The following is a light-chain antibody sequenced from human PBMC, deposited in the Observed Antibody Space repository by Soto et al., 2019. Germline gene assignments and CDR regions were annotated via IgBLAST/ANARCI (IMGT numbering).Light chain of an antibody. CDR3: QPFNTYPLS. CDR2: DAS. CDR1: QGISSA. Sequence: AIQLTQSPSSLSASVGDRVTITCRASQGISSALAWYHQKPGKPPKLLIYDASTLESGVPSRFSGSGSGTDFTLTISGLQPEDFATYDCQPFNTYPLSYGPGTKVDIK. V-gene: IGKV1-13*02. J-gene: IGKJ3*01.